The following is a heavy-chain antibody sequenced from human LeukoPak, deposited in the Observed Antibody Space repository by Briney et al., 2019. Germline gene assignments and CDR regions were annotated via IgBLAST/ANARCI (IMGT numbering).Heavy chain of an antibody. CDR2: IRPDGTNK. J-gene: IGHJ5*02. D-gene: IGHD5-18*01. CDR3: ARDRSIQGGFDP. V-gene: IGHV3-30*02. CDR1: GFSLSTFG. Sequence: GGSLRLSCAVSGFSLSTFGVLWVRQAPGKGLQWVAFIRPDGTNKYCRDSVEGRFTLSRDNSKTTLYLQMNSLRPEDTAIYYCARDRSIQGGFDPWGQGTPVTVSS.